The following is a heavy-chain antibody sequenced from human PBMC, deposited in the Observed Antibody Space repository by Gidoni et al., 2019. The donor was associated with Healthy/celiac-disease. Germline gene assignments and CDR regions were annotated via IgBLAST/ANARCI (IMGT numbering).Heavy chain of an antibody. CDR3: ARAPQPGDYGDY. J-gene: IGHJ4*02. V-gene: IGHV3-11*01. CDR1: GFPFSNYY. CDR2: ISSSGSTI. Sequence: QVQLVESGGGWVKPGGSLRLSCATSGFPFSNYYMSWIRQAPGKGLEWVSYISSSGSTIYYADSVKGRFTISRDNAKNSLYLQMNSLRAEDTAVYYCARAPQPGDYGDYWGQGTLVTVSS. D-gene: IGHD1-1*01.